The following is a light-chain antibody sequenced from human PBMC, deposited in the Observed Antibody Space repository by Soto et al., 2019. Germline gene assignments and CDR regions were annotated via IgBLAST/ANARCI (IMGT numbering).Light chain of an antibody. CDR1: QSVGRD. Sequence: EIVMTQSPGTLSVSPGERATLSCRASQSVGRDLAWYQQKPGQVPRLLIYGASTWATGFPASFSGSGSGAEFTLIISSLQSEDFAVYYCQQYNDWPFTFGGGTKVEIK. CDR2: GAS. J-gene: IGKJ4*01. CDR3: QQYNDWPFT. V-gene: IGKV3-15*01.